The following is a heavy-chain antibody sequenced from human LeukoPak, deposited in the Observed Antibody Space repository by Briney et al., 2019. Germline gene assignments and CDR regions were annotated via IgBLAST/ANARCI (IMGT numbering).Heavy chain of an antibody. D-gene: IGHD1-26*01. CDR1: GFSLTTYE. Sequence: PGGSLRLSCAASGFSLTTYEMNWVRQAPGKGLEWVSYISSSGDSIYYADSVKGRFTISRDNAKNSLSLQMNSLRAEDTAIYYCARDRRVGARWSVGAFDIWGQGTTVTVSS. CDR2: ISSSGDSI. V-gene: IGHV3-48*03. J-gene: IGHJ3*02. CDR3: ARDRRVGARWSVGAFDI.